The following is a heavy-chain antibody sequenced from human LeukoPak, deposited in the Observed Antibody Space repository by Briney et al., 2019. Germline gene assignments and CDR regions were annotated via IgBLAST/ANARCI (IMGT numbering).Heavy chain of an antibody. D-gene: IGHD5-12*01. J-gene: IGHJ4*02. CDR3: ARVPIGYELDKATNDY. CDR1: GGTFSSYA. CDR2: IIPIFGTA. V-gene: IGHV1-69*01. Sequence: SVKVSCKASGGTFSSYAISWVRQAPGQGLEWMGGIIPIFGTANYAQKFQGRVTITADESTSTAYMELSSLRSEDTAVYYCARVPIGYELDKATNDYWGQGTLVTVSS.